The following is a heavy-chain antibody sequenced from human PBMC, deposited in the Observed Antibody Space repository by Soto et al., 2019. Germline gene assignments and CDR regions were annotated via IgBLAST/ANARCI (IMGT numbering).Heavy chain of an antibody. CDR1: GLTFSVAW. CDR3: TAESWCNGASWPEY. J-gene: IGHJ4*02. CDR2: VKSKRDGETI. Sequence: EVQLVESGGGLVTSGGSIRLSCTASGLTFSVAWMSWVRQAPGKGLEWVGRVKSKRDGETIEYAAPVKGRFTVSRDDSKNTVYLQMNRLKTDYTAVYYCTAESWCNGASWPEYWGQGTRVTVSS. D-gene: IGHD2-8*01. V-gene: IGHV3-15*01.